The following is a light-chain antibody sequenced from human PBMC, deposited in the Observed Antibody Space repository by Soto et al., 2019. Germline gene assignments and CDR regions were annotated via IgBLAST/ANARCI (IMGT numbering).Light chain of an antibody. CDR1: SSDLGDYDY. Sequence: QSALTQPPSASGSPGQSVTISCSGTSSDLGDYDYVSWYQQHPGKAPRLMIYEVSERQSGVPDRFSGSKSGNTASLTVTGIQAEDEAGYCCGSSAGRKNLIFGGGTKLTVL. V-gene: IGLV2-8*01. J-gene: IGLJ2*01. CDR2: EVS. CDR3: GSSAGRKNLI.